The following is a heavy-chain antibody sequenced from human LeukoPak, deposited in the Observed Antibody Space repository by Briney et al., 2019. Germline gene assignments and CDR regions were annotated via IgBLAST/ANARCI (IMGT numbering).Heavy chain of an antibody. CDR2: IYHSGTT. D-gene: IGHD3-10*01. J-gene: IGHJ4*02. CDR3: ASCLFDYYYFDQ. Sequence: SETLSLTGAVSGDGITSHNWWSWVRQSPGKGLEWIGEIYHSGTTNYSPSLKSRVTISVDKSKNQLSLRLTSVTAADTAVYFCASCLFDYYYFDQWGQGTLVTVSS. V-gene: IGHV4-4*02. CDR1: GDGITSHNW.